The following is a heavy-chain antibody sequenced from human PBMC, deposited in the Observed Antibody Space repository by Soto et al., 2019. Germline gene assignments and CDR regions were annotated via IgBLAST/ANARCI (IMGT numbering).Heavy chain of an antibody. V-gene: IGHV4-31*03. CDR2: IYYSGST. J-gene: IGHJ3*02. D-gene: IGHD3-9*01. CDR1: GGSISSGGYY. CDR3: ARELFLTGSTPDAFEI. Sequence: HVQLQESGPGLVKPSQTLSLTCTVSGGSISSGGYYWSWIRQHPGKGLEWIGYIYYSGSTYYNPSLKSRVTTSGDPSKNQCSLKLSSVTAADTAVYYCARELFLTGSTPDAFEIWGQGTMVTVSS.